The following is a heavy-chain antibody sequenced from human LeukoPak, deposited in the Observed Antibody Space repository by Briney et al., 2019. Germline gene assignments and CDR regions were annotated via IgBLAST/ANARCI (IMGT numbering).Heavy chain of an antibody. CDR1: GFTFDNYR. J-gene: IGHJ4*02. Sequence: GGSLRLTCAASGFTFDNYRMSWVRQAPGKGLEWVSTVNADGGNTYYADSVKGRFTISRDNSKSTLILQMNSLRVEDTALYYCTKRVKYGGTWDHFADWGQGTLVTVSS. D-gene: IGHD1-26*01. CDR3: TKRVKYGGTWDHFAD. CDR2: VNADGGNT. V-gene: IGHV3-23*01.